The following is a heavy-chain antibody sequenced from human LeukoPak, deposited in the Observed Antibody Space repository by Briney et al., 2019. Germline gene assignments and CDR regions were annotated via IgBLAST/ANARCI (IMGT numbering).Heavy chain of an antibody. Sequence: LPGGSLRLSCAASGFTFSSYTIHWVRQPPGKGLEWVAVISFDGSNKYYADSVKGRFTISRDNSKNTLYLQMNSLRAEDTAVYYCAREELGSSLGFDPWGQGTLVTVSS. CDR3: AREELGSSLGFDP. J-gene: IGHJ5*02. CDR1: GFTFSSYT. CDR2: ISFDGSNK. D-gene: IGHD3-16*01. V-gene: IGHV3-30-3*01.